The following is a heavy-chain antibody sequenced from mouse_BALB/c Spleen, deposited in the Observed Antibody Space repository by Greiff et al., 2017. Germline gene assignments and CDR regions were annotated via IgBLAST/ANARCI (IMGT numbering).Heavy chain of an antibody. V-gene: IGHV5-9-4*01. J-gene: IGHJ3*01. D-gene: IGHD2-4*01. CDR3: ARIGDYDYGFAY. CDR1: GFTFSSYA. Sequence: EVKVVEPGGGLVKPGGSLKLSCAASGFTFSSYAMSWVRQSPEKRLEWVAEISSGGSYTYYPDTVTGRFTISRDNAKNTLYLEMSSLRSEDTAMYYCARIGDYDYGFAYWGQGTLVTVSA. CDR2: ISSGGSYT.